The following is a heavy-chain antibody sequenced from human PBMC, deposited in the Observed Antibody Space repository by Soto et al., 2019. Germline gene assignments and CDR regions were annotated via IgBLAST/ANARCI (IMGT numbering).Heavy chain of an antibody. J-gene: IGHJ4*02. CDR3: AKIPFPDSGWPED. CDR1: VFTFSSSA. D-gene: IGHD6-19*01. V-gene: IGHV3-23*01. CDR2: ISGSGGST. Sequence: PGGSLRLSCAASVFTFSSSAMSWFRQAPGKGLEWVSAISGSGGSTYYADSVKGRFTISRDNSKNTLYLQMNSLRAEDTAVYYCAKIPFPDSGWPEDWGQGTLVTVSS.